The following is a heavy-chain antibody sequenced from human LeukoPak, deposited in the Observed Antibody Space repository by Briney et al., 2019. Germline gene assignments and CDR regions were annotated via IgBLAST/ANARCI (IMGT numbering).Heavy chain of an antibody. Sequence: GGSLRLSCAASGVTFSSYWMSWVRQAPGKGLEWVANIKQDGSEKYYVDSVKGRFTISGDNAKNSLYLQMNSLRAEDTAVYYCARDGSIVGAVWGQGTLVTVSS. CDR3: ARDGSIVGAV. J-gene: IGHJ4*02. D-gene: IGHD1-26*01. CDR2: IKQDGSEK. V-gene: IGHV3-7*01. CDR1: GVTFSSYW.